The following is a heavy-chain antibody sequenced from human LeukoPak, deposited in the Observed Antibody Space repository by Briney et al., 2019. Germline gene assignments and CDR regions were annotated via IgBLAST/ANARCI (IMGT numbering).Heavy chain of an antibody. CDR3: AKGYCSGGSCYSGLFDY. CDR2: ISSSGGGT. Sequence: GGSLRLSCAASGFIFSSYAMSWVRQAPGEGLEWVSAISSSGGGTYYADSVKGRFTISRENSKNTLYLQMNSPRAEDTAVYYCAKGYCSGGSCYSGLFDYWGQGTLVTVSS. J-gene: IGHJ4*02. V-gene: IGHV3-23*01. D-gene: IGHD2-15*01. CDR1: GFIFSSYA.